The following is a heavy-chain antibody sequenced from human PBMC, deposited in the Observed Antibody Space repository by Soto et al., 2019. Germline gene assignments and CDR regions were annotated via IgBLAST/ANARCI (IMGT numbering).Heavy chain of an antibody. Sequence: GGSLRLSCAASGFTFSNYWMHWVRQVPGKGPEWVSYINSDGSKTTYADSVKGRFTISRDNAKNTLFLQANSLRAEDTAVYYCTRGRYCTDASCYNSRFDPWGQGTLVTVS. D-gene: IGHD2-8*01. CDR3: TRGRYCTDASCYNSRFDP. V-gene: IGHV3-74*03. J-gene: IGHJ5*02. CDR2: INSDGSKT. CDR1: GFTFSNYW.